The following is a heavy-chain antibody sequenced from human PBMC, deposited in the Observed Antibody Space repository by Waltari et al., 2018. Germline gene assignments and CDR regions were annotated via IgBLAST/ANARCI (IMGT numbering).Heavy chain of an antibody. CDR2: GTWNGGSV. CDR3: AKRGYTYGYDDAFDV. D-gene: IGHD5-18*01. CDR1: GFRFSDYA. V-gene: IGHV3-9*01. Sequence: EAQLVESGGGLVQPGGSLTLSCAASGFRFSDYAMPWVRQAPGKGLEWVSSGTWNGGSVGYADSVKGRFFISRDNAANAVYLQMNSLRSEDTALYFCAKRGYTYGYDDAFDVWGLGAMVTVSS. J-gene: IGHJ3*01.